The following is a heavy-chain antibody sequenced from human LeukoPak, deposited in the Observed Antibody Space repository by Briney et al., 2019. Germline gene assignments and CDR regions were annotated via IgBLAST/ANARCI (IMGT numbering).Heavy chain of an antibody. CDR2: INPNSGGT. V-gene: IGHV1-2*02. Sequence: GASVKVSCKASGYTFTGYYMHWVRQAPGQGLEWMGWINPNSGGTHYAQKFQGRVTMTRDTSISTAYMELSRLRSDDTAVYYCARGKGDLSMIVMIVTAVEFYFDSWGPGTLVTVSS. CDR3: ARGKGDLSMIVMIVTAVEFYFDS. D-gene: IGHD3-22*01. CDR1: GYTFTGYY. J-gene: IGHJ4*02.